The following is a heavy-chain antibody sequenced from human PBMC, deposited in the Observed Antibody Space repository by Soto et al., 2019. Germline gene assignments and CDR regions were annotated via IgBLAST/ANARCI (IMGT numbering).Heavy chain of an antibody. CDR3: AKDPAICVAVAGTLCYFDY. V-gene: IGHV3-23*01. J-gene: IGHJ4*02. CDR2: ISNSDGST. CDR1: GFTFSNYP. D-gene: IGHD6-19*01. Sequence: EVQLLESGGSLVQPGGSMRLSCAASGFTFSNYPMSWVRQAPGKGLEWVSTISNSDGSTYYADSVKGRFTISRDNSENTLYLQMNSLRAEDTAVYYCAKDPAICVAVAGTLCYFDYWGQGILVTVSS.